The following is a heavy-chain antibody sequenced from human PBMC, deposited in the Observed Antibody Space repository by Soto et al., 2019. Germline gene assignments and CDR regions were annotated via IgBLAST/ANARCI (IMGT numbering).Heavy chain of an antibody. J-gene: IGHJ3*02. D-gene: IGHD6-19*01. CDR2: ISFDGGSE. V-gene: IGHV3-30*18. CDR1: GFTFSTYG. CDR3: AKGGGQWRPLLGCHDAFDI. Sequence: QVQLVESGGGVVQPGRSLRLSCAASGFTFSTYGMHWVRQAPGKGLEWVAVISFDGGSEYYADSVKGRFTISRDNSRNTLDQQMNSLRAEDTAVFYCAKGGGQWRPLLGCHDAFDIWGQGTMVTVSS.